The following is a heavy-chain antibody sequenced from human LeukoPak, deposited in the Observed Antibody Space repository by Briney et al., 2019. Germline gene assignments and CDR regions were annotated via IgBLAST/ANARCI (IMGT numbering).Heavy chain of an antibody. D-gene: IGHD1-26*01. V-gene: IGHV1-8*01. J-gene: IGHJ4*02. Sequence: GASVKVSCKASGYTFTSYDINWVRQATGQGLEWMGWMNPNSGNTGYAQKFQGRGTMTRDTSTSTVYMELSSLRSQDTAVYYCAREVGIRGHFDYWGRGTPVTVSS. CDR2: MNPNSGNT. CDR3: AREVGIRGHFDY. CDR1: GYTFTSYD.